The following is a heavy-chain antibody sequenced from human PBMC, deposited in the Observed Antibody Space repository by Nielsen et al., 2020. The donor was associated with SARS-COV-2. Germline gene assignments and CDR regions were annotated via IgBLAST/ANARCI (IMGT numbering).Heavy chain of an antibody. CDR1: GFTFSRHI. CDR3: ARDRGSGWYTTDAFDM. J-gene: IGHJ3*02. CDR2: ISGSSSTI. V-gene: IGHV3-48*02. D-gene: IGHD6-19*01. Sequence: GESLKISCAASGFTFSRHIMNWVRQAPGKGLEWVSSISGSSSTIYYSDSVKGRFTISRDNAKNSLYLQMNSLRDEDTAVYFCARDRGSGWYTTDAFDMGAKGQWSPSLQ.